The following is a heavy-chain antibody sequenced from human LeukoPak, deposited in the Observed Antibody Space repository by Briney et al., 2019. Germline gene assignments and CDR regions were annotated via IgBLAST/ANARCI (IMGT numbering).Heavy chain of an antibody. CDR3: ARGGDDYGDYVSWFDP. Sequence: APVKVSCKASGYTFTGYYMHWVRQAPGQGLEWMGGIIPIFGTANYAQKFQGRVTITADESTSTAYMELSSLRSEDTAVYYCARGGDDYGDYVSWFDPWGQGTLVTVSS. D-gene: IGHD4-17*01. CDR2: IIPIFGTA. CDR1: GYTFTGYY. V-gene: IGHV1-69*13. J-gene: IGHJ5*02.